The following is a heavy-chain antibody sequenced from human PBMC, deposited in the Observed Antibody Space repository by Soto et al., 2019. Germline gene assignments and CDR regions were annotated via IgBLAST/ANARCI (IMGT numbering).Heavy chain of an antibody. CDR2: IFTSGST. J-gene: IGHJ5*02. CDR3: ARGSVNWFDT. V-gene: IGHV4-4*07. Sequence: QVHLEESGPGLVKPSETLSLTCTVSGGSVSFYYWNWFRQPAGKGLEWIGRIFTSGSTNYNPSLKSRVTLSIDTSENQFSLKLTSVTAADTAVYYCARGSVNWFDTWGQGTLVTVSS. CDR1: GGSVSFYY.